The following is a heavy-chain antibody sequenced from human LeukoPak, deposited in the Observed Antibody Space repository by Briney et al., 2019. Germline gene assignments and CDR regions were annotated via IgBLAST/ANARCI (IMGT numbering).Heavy chain of an antibody. CDR2: IIPIFGTA. J-gene: IGHJ4*02. Sequence: SVKVSCKASGGTFSSYAISWVRQAPGQGLEWMGGIIPIFGTANYAQKFQGRVTITADESTSTAYMELSSLRPEDTAVYYCAACGGDCYGEYYFDYWGQGTLVTVSS. CDR1: GGTFSSYA. CDR3: AACGGDCYGEYYFDY. D-gene: IGHD2-21*02. V-gene: IGHV1-69*13.